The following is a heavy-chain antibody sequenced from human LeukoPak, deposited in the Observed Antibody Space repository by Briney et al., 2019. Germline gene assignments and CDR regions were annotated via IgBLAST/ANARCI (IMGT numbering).Heavy chain of an antibody. CDR3: ARLITMVRGVISGFDP. D-gene: IGHD3-10*01. Sequence: ASVKVSCKASGYTFTSYAMNWVRQAPGQGLEWMGWINTNTGNPTYAQGFTGRFVFSLDASVSTAYLQISSLKAEDTAVYYCARLITMVRGVISGFDPWGQGTLVTVSS. CDR2: INTNTGNP. J-gene: IGHJ5*02. V-gene: IGHV7-4-1*02. CDR1: GYTFTSYA.